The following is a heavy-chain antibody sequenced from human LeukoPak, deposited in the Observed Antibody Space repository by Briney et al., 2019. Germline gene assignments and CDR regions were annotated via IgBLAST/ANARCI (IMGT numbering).Heavy chain of an antibody. Sequence: PSETLSLTCTVSGGSISSYYWSWIRQPAGKALEWIGRIYTSGSTNYNPSLKSRVTMSVDTSKNQFSLKLSSVTAADTAVYYCARSDSFWYSSGWFDYWGQGTLVTVSS. CDR3: ARSDSFWYSSGWFDY. CDR1: GGSISSYY. J-gene: IGHJ4*02. CDR2: IYTSGST. D-gene: IGHD6-19*01. V-gene: IGHV4-4*07.